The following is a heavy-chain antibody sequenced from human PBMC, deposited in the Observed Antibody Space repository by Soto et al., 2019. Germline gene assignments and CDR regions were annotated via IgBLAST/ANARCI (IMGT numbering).Heavy chain of an antibody. D-gene: IGHD3-22*01. Sequence: ESLKISCKGSGYSFTSYWIGWVRQMPGKGLEWMGIIYPGDSDTRYSPSFQGQVTISADKSISTAYLQWSSLKASDTAMYYCARHEYYYDSSGYYHRYGMDVWGQGTTVTVSS. V-gene: IGHV5-51*01. CDR2: IYPGDSDT. J-gene: IGHJ6*02. CDR1: GYSFTSYW. CDR3: ARHEYYYDSSGYYHRYGMDV.